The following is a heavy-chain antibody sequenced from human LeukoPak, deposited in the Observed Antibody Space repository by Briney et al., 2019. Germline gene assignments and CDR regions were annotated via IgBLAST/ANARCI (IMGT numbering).Heavy chain of an antibody. CDR1: GFTFSSYG. CDR3: EKAFIRVYYYYMDV. J-gene: IGHJ6*03. V-gene: IGHV3-30*02. CDR2: IRYDGSNK. D-gene: IGHD2/OR15-2a*01. Sequence: GGSLRLSCAASGFTFSSYGMHWVRQAPGKGLEWVAFIRYDGSNKYYADSVKGRFTISRDNSKNTLYLQMNSLRAEDTAVYYCEKAFIRVYYYYMDVWGKGTTVTVSS.